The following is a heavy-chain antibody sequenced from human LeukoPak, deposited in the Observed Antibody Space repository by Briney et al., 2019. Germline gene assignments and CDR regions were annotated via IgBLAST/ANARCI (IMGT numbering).Heavy chain of an antibody. Sequence: QPGGSLRLSCAASGFTFSSYGMSWVRQSAGKGLEWVSTITSSGGSTYYTDSVKGRFTISRDSSKNTLYLQMNSLRVEDTAVYYCAKARVGVAGASDYWGQGTLVTVSS. V-gene: IGHV3-23*01. CDR1: GFTFSSYG. CDR2: ITSSGGST. D-gene: IGHD6-13*01. J-gene: IGHJ4*02. CDR3: AKARVGVAGASDY.